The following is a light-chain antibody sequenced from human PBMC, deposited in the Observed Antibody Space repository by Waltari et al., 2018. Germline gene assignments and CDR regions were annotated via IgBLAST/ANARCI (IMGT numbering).Light chain of an antibody. CDR1: QNIANY. CDR3: QQSSASPYT. Sequence: DIQMTQSPSFLSASVGDRVIITCRASQNIANYLNWYQQKPGTAPKLLIFSASTLQTGVPSRFSGSGSGRDFTLTISGLQVEDFAIFYCQQSSASPYTFGQGTKIEMK. J-gene: IGKJ2*01. V-gene: IGKV1-39*01. CDR2: SAS.